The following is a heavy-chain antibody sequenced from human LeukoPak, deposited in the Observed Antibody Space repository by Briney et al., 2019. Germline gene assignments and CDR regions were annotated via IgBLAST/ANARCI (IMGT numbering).Heavy chain of an antibody. J-gene: IGHJ4*02. CDR1: GGSISSYY. Sequence: SETLSLTCTVSGGSISSYYWSWIRQPPGKGLEWIGYIYYSGSTNYNPSLKSRVTISVDTSKNQFSLKLSSVTAADTAVYYCARVRPDYGDYTYDYWGQGTLVTASS. D-gene: IGHD4-17*01. CDR2: IYYSGST. CDR3: ARVRPDYGDYTYDY. V-gene: IGHV4-59*01.